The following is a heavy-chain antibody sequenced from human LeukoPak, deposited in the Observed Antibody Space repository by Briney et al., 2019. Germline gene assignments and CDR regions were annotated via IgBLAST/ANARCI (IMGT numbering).Heavy chain of an antibody. J-gene: IGHJ4*02. CDR2: IYSGGST. CDR3: ARDLNFDY. Sequence: QTGGSLRLSCAASGFTVSSNYMSWVRQAPGKGLEWVSVIYSGGSTYYADSVKGRFTISRDNSKNTLYLQMNSLRAEDTAVYYCARDLNFDYWGQGTLVTASS. V-gene: IGHV3-66*01. CDR1: GFTVSSNY.